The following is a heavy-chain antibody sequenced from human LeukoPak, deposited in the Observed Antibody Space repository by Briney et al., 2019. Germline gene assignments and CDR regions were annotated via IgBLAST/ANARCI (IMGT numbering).Heavy chain of an antibody. D-gene: IGHD3-10*01. V-gene: IGHV1-8*01. CDR1: GYTFTSYD. CDR2: MNPNSGNT. J-gene: IGHJ4*02. CDR3: ARVDPYYYGSGSYWTFDY. Sequence: GASVEVSCKASGYTFTSYDINWVRQATGQGLELMGWMNPNSGNTGYAQKFQGRVTMTRNTSISTAYMELSSLRSEDTAVYYCARVDPYYYGSGSYWTFDYWGQGTLVTVSS.